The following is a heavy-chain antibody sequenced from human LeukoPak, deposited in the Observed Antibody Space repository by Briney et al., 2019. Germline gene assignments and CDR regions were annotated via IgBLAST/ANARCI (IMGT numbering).Heavy chain of an antibody. CDR2: ISWNSGSI. D-gene: IGHD3-3*01. V-gene: IGHV3-9*01. Sequence: GRSLRLSCAASGFTFDDYAMHWVRQAPGKGLEWVSGISWNSGSIGYADSVKGRFTISRDNAKNSLYLQMNSLRAEDTALYYCAKDIRHYDFWSGSYDYYGMDVWGQGTTVTVSS. CDR1: GFTFDDYA. CDR3: AKDIRHYDFWSGSYDYYGMDV. J-gene: IGHJ6*02.